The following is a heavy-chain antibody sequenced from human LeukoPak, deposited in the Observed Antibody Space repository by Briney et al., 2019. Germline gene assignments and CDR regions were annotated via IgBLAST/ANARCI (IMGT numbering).Heavy chain of an antibody. CDR2: INPNSGGT. D-gene: IGHD2-2*01. J-gene: IGHJ5*02. V-gene: IGHV1-2*02. Sequence: ASVNVSCTASGYTFTGYYMHWVRPAPGQGLEWMGWINPNSGGTNYAQKFQGRVTMTRDTAISTAYMELSRLRSDDTAVYYCARGINGHQFGTSAGGNWFDPWGQGTLVTVSS. CDR3: ARGINGHQFGTSAGGNWFDP. CDR1: GYTFTGYY.